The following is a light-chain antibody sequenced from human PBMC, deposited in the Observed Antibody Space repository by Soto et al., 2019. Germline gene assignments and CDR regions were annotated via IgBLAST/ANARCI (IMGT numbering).Light chain of an antibody. J-gene: IGLJ2*01. V-gene: IGLV1-44*01. CDR3: AAWDDSLNGVV. CDR2: SNN. Sequence: QSVLTQPPSASGTPGQRVTISCSGSSSNIGSKTVNWYQQLPGTAPKLLIYSNNQRPSGVPDRFSGSKSGTSASLAISGLQSEDEADYYCAAWDDSLNGVVFGGGTKVTAL. CDR1: SSNIGSKT.